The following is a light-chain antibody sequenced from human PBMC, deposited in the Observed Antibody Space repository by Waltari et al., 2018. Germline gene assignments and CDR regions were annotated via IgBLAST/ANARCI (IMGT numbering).Light chain of an antibody. Sequence: DIQMTQFPSSVSASVGDRVTITCRPSQDISRWLAWYQQKPGKAPKFLIYAASNLQSGVPSRFSGTGSGTDFTLTISSLQPEDFATYYCQQANSFPLTFGGGTKVEIK. CDR3: QQANSFPLT. V-gene: IGKV1-12*01. CDR2: AAS. J-gene: IGKJ4*01. CDR1: QDISRW.